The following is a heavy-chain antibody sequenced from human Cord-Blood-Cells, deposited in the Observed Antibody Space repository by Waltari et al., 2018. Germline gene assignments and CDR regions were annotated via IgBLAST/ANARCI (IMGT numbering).Heavy chain of an antibody. CDR2: IGVSGGST. V-gene: IGHV3-23*01. J-gene: IGHJ4*02. D-gene: IGHD1-26*01. CDR3: ARRGGGSYFDY. Sequence: EVQLLESGGGLVQPGGSLRLSCAASGFTFSSYAMSWLRQAPGRGLGGVSAIGVSGGSTSYADSVRGRFTISRENSKNPLYLQMNSLRAEVTAVYYCARRGGGSYFDYWGQGTLVTVSS. CDR1: GFTFSSYA.